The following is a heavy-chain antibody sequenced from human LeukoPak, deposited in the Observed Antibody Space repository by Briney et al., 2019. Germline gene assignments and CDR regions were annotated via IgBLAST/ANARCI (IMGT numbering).Heavy chain of an antibody. CDR2: IWYDGSNK. CDR3: ARERLAGRYFDY. V-gene: IGHV3-33*01. Sequence: GRSLRLSCAASGFTFSSYGMHWVRQAPGKGLEWVAVIWYDGSNKYYADSVKGRFTISRDNSKNTLYLQMNSLRAEDTAVYYCARERLAGRYFDYWGQGTLVTASS. CDR1: GFTFSSYG. D-gene: IGHD4-17*01. J-gene: IGHJ4*02.